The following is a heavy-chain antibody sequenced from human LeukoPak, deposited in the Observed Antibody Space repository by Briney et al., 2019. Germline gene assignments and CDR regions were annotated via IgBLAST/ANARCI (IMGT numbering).Heavy chain of an antibody. CDR2: IKSKTDGGTT. V-gene: IGHV3-15*01. CDR3: TSWSYYMDY. Sequence: GGSLRLSCAASGFTFSNAWMSWVRQAPGKGLEWVGHIKSKTDGGTTDYAAPVKGRFTISRDDSKNTLYLQMNSLKTEDTAVYYCTSWSYYMDYWGQGTLVTVSS. J-gene: IGHJ4*02. D-gene: IGHD1-26*01. CDR1: GFTFSNAW.